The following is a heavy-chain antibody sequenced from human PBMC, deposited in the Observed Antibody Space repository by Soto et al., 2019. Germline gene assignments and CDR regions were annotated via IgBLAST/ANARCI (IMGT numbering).Heavy chain of an antibody. Sequence: QVQLQQWGAGLLKPSETLSLTCAVYGGSFSGYYWSWIRQPPGKGLEWIGEINHSGSTNYNPSLKSRVTISVDTSKNQFSLKLSSVTAADTAVYYCARGRGSGSYTYYFDYWGQGTLVTVSS. D-gene: IGHD3-10*01. CDR2: INHSGST. CDR3: ARGRGSGSYTYYFDY. CDR1: GGSFSGYY. J-gene: IGHJ4*02. V-gene: IGHV4-34*01.